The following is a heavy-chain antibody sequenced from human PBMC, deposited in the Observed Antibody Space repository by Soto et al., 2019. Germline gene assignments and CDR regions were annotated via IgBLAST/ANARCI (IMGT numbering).Heavy chain of an antibody. CDR3: ARDYDILTGSAPALPFDP. CDR1: GGSISSYY. V-gene: IGHV4-4*07. CDR2: IYTSGST. J-gene: IGHJ5*02. D-gene: IGHD3-9*01. Sequence: SETLSLTCTVSGGSISSYYWSWIRQPAGKGLAWIGRIYTSGSTNYNPSLKSRVTMSVDTSKNQFSLKLSSVTAADTAVYYCARDYDILTGSAPALPFDPWGQGTLVTVSS.